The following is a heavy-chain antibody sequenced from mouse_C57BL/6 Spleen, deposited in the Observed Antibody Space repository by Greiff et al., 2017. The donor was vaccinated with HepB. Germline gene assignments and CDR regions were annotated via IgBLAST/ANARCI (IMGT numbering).Heavy chain of an antibody. J-gene: IGHJ3*01. Sequence: QVQLQQSGTELVKPGASVKLSCKASGYTFTSYWMHWVKQRPGQGLEWIGNINPSNGGTNYNEKFKSKATLTVDKSSSTAYMQLSSLTSEDSAVYYCARGKMVTTGFAYWGQGTLVTVSA. CDR3: ARGKMVTTGFAY. CDR2: INPSNGGT. D-gene: IGHD2-2*01. V-gene: IGHV1-53*01. CDR1: GYTFTSYW.